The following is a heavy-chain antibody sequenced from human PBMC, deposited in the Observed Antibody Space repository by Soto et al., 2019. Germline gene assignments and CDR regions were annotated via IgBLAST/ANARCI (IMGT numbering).Heavy chain of an antibody. V-gene: IGHV4-59*08. CDR1: GGSISTYY. CDR2: IFYTGST. Sequence: QVQLQESGPGLVKPSETLSLTCAVSGGSISTYYWNWIRQPPGKGLEWIGYIFYTGSTNYNPSLKSRVTXXVXTXXTQISLKLSSVTAADTAVYYCARQYSSDWLEAFDLWGQGTMVTVSS. D-gene: IGHD6-19*01. CDR3: ARQYSSDWLEAFDL. J-gene: IGHJ3*01.